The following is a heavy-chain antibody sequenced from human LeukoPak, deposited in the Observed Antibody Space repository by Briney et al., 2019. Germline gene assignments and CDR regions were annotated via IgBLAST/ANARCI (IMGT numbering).Heavy chain of an antibody. CDR2: ISSSGSTT. J-gene: IGHJ4*02. CDR3: ARDGPMVILFDY. Sequence: GGSLRLSCAASGFTFSSYSMNWVRQAPGKGLEWVSYISSSGSTTYYADSVKGRFTISRDNAKNSLNLQMNSLRTEDTAVYYCARDGPMVILFDYWSQGTLVTVSS. CDR1: GFTFSSYS. D-gene: IGHD2-21*01. V-gene: IGHV3-48*04.